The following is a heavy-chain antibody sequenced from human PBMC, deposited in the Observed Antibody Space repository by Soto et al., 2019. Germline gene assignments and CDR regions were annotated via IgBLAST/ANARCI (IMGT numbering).Heavy chain of an antibody. CDR2: IYYNGNT. D-gene: IGHD3-10*01. CDR3: AIHPTRLWFGDGPDY. J-gene: IGHJ4*02. Sequence: QPQLQESGPGLVKPSETLSLTCTVSNGSISSSISYWGWIRQPPGGGLAWIGSIYYNGNTYYNPYLKXRXTXSVDTSKNQFSLKLSAVTAADTAVYYCAIHPTRLWFGDGPDYWGQGTLVTVSS. CDR1: NGSISSSISY. V-gene: IGHV4-39*01.